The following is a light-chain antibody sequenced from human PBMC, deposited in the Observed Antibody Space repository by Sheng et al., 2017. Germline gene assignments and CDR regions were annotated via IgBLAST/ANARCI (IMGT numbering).Light chain of an antibody. Sequence: SSEVTQDPAVSVALGQTVRITCQGDILRGYFATWYQQKPGQAPVVVIYTKNNRPSGIPDRFSGSNSRDTATLTITRAQAEDEADYYCHCRNTTTGQYVFGPGTKVTVL. V-gene: IGLV3-19*01. CDR3: HCRNTTTGQYV. J-gene: IGLJ1*01. CDR2: TKN. CDR1: ILRGYF.